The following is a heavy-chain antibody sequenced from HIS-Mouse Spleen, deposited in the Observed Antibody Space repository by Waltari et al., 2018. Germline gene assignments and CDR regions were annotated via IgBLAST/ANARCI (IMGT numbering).Heavy chain of an antibody. V-gene: IGHV4-34*01. Sequence: QVQLQQWGAGLLKPSETLSLTCAVYGGSFSGYYWSWIRQPPGKGLGWIGEIKHSGSTNYDPSLKSRVTISVDTSKNQFSLKLSSVTAADTAVYYCARGKGSSSWYYFDYWGQGTLVTVSS. CDR1: GGSFSGYY. D-gene: IGHD6-13*01. CDR2: IKHSGST. CDR3: ARGKGSSSWYYFDY. J-gene: IGHJ4*02.